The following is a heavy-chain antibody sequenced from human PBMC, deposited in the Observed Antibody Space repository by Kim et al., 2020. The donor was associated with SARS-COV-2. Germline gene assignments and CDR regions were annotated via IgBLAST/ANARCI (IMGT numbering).Heavy chain of an antibody. CDR2: IDPSDSYT. CDR3: ARVGGYCSSTSCYEGRYYYGMDV. CDR1: GYSFTSYW. V-gene: IGHV5-10-1*01. D-gene: IGHD2-2*01. J-gene: IGHJ6*02. Sequence: GESLKISCKGSGYSFTSYWISWVRQMPGKGLEWMGRIDPSDSYTNYSPSFQGHVTISADKSISTAYLQWSSLKASDTAMYYCARVGGYCSSTSCYEGRYYYGMDVWGQGTTVTVSS.